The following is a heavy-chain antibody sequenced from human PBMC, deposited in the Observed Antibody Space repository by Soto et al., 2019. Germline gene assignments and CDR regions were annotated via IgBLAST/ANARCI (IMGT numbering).Heavy chain of an antibody. CDR1: GYTFTSYG. Sequence: QVQLVQSGAEVKKPGASVKVSCKASGYTFTSYGISWVRQAPGQGLEWMGWISAYNGNTNYAQKLQGRVTMTTDTSTSTAYMELRSLRSDDTAVYYCAREGPRHSSRSPISWTSFDPWGQGTLVTVSS. CDR2: ISAYNGNT. CDR3: AREGPRHSSRSPISWTSFDP. V-gene: IGHV1-18*01. J-gene: IGHJ5*02. D-gene: IGHD6-13*01.